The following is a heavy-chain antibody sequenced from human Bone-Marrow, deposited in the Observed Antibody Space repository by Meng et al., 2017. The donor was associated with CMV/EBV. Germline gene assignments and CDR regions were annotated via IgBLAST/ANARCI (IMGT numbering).Heavy chain of an antibody. Sequence: GESLKISCAASGFTFSNYWMNWVRQAPGKGLEWVSSISSSSSYIYYADSVKGRFTISRDNAKNSLYLQMSSLRAEDTAVYYCARDTHGYCSSTSCSDAFDIWGQGTVVTVSS. J-gene: IGHJ3*02. CDR1: GFTFSNYW. CDR2: ISSSSSYI. V-gene: IGHV3-21*01. D-gene: IGHD2-2*03. CDR3: ARDTHGYCSSTSCSDAFDI.